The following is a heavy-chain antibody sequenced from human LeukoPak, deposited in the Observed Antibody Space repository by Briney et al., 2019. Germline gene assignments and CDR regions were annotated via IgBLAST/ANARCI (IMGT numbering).Heavy chain of an antibody. CDR2: ISSFDGNSK. CDR3: AKWSGNRPLYYFDY. V-gene: IGHV3-30*18. Sequence: GRSLRLSCATSGFTFTSFGMHWVRQASGKGLEWVAAISSFDGNSKYYADSVKGRFTISRDNSKNTVYLQMNSLRADDTAVYYCAKWSGNRPLYYFDYWGQGTLVTVSS. CDR1: GFTFTSFG. J-gene: IGHJ4*02. D-gene: IGHD3-3*01.